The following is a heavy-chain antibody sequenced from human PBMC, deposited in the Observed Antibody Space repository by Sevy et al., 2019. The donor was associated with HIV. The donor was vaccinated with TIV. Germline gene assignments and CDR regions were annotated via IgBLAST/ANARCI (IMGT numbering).Heavy chain of an antibody. V-gene: IGHV3-7*01. CDR2: IKQDGSEK. CDR1: GFTFSSYW. D-gene: IGHD3-3*01. Sequence: GGSLRLSCAASGFTFSSYWMSWVRQAPGKGLEWVANIKQDGSEKYYVDSVKGRFTISRDNAKNSLYLQMNSLRVEDTAVYYCARVFTIFDPGMDVWGQGTTVTVSS. J-gene: IGHJ6*02. CDR3: ARVFTIFDPGMDV.